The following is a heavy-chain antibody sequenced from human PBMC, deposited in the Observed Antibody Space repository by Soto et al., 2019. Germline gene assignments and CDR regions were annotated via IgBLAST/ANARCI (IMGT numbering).Heavy chain of an antibody. CDR2: IYYSGST. V-gene: IGHV4-61*01. D-gene: IGHD3-16*02. Sequence: SETLSLTCTVSGGSVSSGSYYWSWIRQPRGKGLEWIGYIYYSGSTNYNPSLKSRVTISVDTSKNQFSLKLSSVTAADTAVYYCARENRYYDYVWGSYRSLDPWGQGTLVTVSS. J-gene: IGHJ5*02. CDR3: ARENRYYDYVWGSYRSLDP. CDR1: GGSVSSGSYY.